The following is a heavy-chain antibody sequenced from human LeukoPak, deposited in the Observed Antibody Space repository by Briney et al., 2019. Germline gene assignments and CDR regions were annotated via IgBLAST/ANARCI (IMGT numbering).Heavy chain of an antibody. Sequence: SETLSLTCTVSGGSISRYYWSWIRQPAGRGLEWIGRIYTSGSTNYNPSLKSRVTFSVDKYKNPFPMTLSSVTAADTAVYYCARRPFQLVMGDYYYYMDVWGKGTTVTVSS. V-gene: IGHV4-4*07. CDR2: IYTSGST. CDR3: ARRPFQLVMGDYYYYMDV. CDR1: GGSISRYY. J-gene: IGHJ6*03. D-gene: IGHD6-13*01.